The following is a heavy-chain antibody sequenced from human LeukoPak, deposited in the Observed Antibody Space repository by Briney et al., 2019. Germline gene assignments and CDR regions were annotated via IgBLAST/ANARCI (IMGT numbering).Heavy chain of an antibody. J-gene: IGHJ5*02. V-gene: IGHV4-39*01. CDR2: IYYRGST. CDR3: AKTFDILTGYAVFDP. D-gene: IGHD3-9*01. Sequence: SETLSLTCTVSRGSISSDNDYWGWIRQPPGKGLEWIGSIYYRGSTYYNPSLKSRVTISVDTPKNQFSLKLISVTAADTAVYYCAKTFDILTGYAVFDPWGQGTLVTVSS. CDR1: RGSISSDNDY.